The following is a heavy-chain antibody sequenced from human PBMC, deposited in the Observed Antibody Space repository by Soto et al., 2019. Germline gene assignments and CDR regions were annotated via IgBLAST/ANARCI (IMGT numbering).Heavy chain of an antibody. CDR2: IWYDGSNK. D-gene: IGHD3-9*01. V-gene: IGHV3-33*01. CDR3: ARHGPDWSFDY. J-gene: IGHJ4*02. Sequence: PGGSLRLSCAASGFTFSSYGMHWVRQAPGKGLEWVAVIWYDGSNKYYADSVKGRFTISRDNSKNTLYLQMNSLRAEDTAVYYCARHGPDWSFDYWGQGTLVTVSS. CDR1: GFTFSSYG.